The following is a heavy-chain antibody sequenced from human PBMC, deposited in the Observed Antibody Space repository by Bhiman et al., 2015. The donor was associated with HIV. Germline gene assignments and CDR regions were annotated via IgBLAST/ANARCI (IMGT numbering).Heavy chain of an antibody. CDR2: IGAAGDT. CDR3: ARALPILGEHAFDL. J-gene: IGHJ3*01. Sequence: EVQLVESGGGLVQPGRSLRLSCAASGFTFDEYAMHWVRQGPGKGLEWVSAIGAAGDTYYPGTVKGRFTISRENAKNSLYLQMNSLSAGDTAVYYCARALPILGEHAFDLWGQGTMVTVSS. D-gene: IGHD1-26*01. CDR1: GFTFDEYA. V-gene: IGHV3-13*01.